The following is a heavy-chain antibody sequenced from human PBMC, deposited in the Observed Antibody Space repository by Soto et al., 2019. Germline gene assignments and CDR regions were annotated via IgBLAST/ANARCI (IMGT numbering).Heavy chain of an antibody. CDR3: ARLVAHGEPDF. CDR2: INPNGGGT. Sequence: QVQLVQSGAEVKKPGASVRVSCTASGYTFSAYYIHWVRQAPGQGLEWMGWINPNGGGTNYAQNFHDRVTMTRDTSTRTAYMELSRLKADDTAVYYCARLVAHGEPDFWGQGTLVTVSS. D-gene: IGHD2-21*01. CDR1: GYTFSAYY. J-gene: IGHJ4*02. V-gene: IGHV1-2*02.